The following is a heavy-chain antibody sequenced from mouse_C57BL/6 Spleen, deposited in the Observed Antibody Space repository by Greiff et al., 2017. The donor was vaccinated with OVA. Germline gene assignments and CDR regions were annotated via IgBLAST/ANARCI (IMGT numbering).Heavy chain of an antibody. Sequence: VQLQQSGPELVKPGASVKISCKASGYAFSSSWMNWVKQRPGKGLEWIGRIYPGDGDTNYNGKFKGKATLTADKSSSTAYMQLSSLTSEDSAVYFCSYGNHWYFDVWGTGTTVTVSS. CDR2: IYPGDGDT. J-gene: IGHJ1*03. D-gene: IGHD2-1*01. V-gene: IGHV1-82*01. CDR1: GYAFSSSW. CDR3: SYGNHWYFDV.